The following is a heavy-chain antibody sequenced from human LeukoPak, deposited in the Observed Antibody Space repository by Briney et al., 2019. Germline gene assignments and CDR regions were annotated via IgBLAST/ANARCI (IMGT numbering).Heavy chain of an antibody. D-gene: IGHD3-10*01. CDR2: INHSGST. Sequence: SETLSLTRAVYGGSFSGYYWSWIRQPPGKGLEWIGEINHSGSTNYNPSLKSRVTISVDTSKNQFSLKLSSVTAADTAVYYCARGGWRGLWFGELSSPNAFDYWGQGTLVTVSS. CDR1: GGSFSGYY. J-gene: IGHJ4*02. CDR3: ARGGWRGLWFGELSSPNAFDY. V-gene: IGHV4-34*01.